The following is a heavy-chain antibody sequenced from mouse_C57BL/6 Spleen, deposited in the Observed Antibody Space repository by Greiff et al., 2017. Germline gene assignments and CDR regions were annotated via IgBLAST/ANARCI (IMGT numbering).Heavy chain of an antibody. V-gene: IGHV5-17*01. J-gene: IGHJ2*01. CDR1: GFTFSDYG. Sequence: DVHLVESGGGLVKPGGSLKLSCAASGFTFSDYGMHWVRQAPEKGLEWVAYISSGSSTIYYADTVKGRFTISRDNAKNTLFLQMTSLRSEDTAMYYCARLYDGYYPDYWGQGTTLTVSS. CDR2: ISSGSSTI. D-gene: IGHD2-3*01. CDR3: ARLYDGYYPDY.